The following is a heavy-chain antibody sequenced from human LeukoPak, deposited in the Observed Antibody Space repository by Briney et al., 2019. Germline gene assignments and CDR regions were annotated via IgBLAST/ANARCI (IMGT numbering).Heavy chain of an antibody. D-gene: IGHD3-10*01. V-gene: IGHV3-53*01. CDR3: AKTLGAPAEYFYH. CDR2: IYSGGTT. CDR1: GFTFSSYW. Sequence: PGGSLRLSCAASGFTFSSYWMGWVRQAPGKGLEWVAAIYSGGTTFYADSVKGRFTISRDNSRNTLYLQMNSLRAEDTAMYYCAKTLGAPAEYFYHWGQGTLVTVSS. J-gene: IGHJ1*01.